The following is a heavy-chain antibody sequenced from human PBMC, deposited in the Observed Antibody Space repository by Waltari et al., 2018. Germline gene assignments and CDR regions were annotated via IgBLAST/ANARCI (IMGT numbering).Heavy chain of an antibody. J-gene: IGHJ6*03. V-gene: IGHV3-73*02. CDR1: GFTFSGSA. CDR3: SGISSWSRHYYYYYYMDV. D-gene: IGHD6-13*01. Sequence: EVQLVESGGGLVQPGGSLKLSCAASGFTFSGSAMHWVRQASGKGLEWVGRMRSKANSYATADAASVKCRFTISRDDSKNTAYLQMNSLKTEDTAVYYCSGISSWSRHYYYYYYMDVWGKGTTVTVSS. CDR2: MRSKANSYAT.